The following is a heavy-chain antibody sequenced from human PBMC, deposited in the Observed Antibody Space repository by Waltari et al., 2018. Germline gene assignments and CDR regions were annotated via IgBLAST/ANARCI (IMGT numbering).Heavy chain of an antibody. V-gene: IGHV4-34*01. J-gene: IGHJ5*02. D-gene: IGHD6-19*01. CDR3: ARGGPGYSSGWYYLYNWFDP. Sequence: QVQLQQWGAGLLKPSETLSLTCAVYGGSFSGYYWSWIRQPPGKGLEWIGEINTCGSTHYKRALKSRGTIAGDTSKNQGSLKLSAGTAADTAVYYCARGGPGYSSGWYYLYNWFDPWGQGTLVTVSS. CDR2: INTCGST. CDR1: GGSFSGYY.